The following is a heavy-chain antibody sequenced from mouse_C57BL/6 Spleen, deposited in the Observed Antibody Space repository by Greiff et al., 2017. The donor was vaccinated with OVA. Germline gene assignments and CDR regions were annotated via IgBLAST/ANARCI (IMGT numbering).Heavy chain of an antibody. CDR2: IYPGSGST. Sequence: QVHVKQPGAELVKPGASVKMSCKASGYTFTSYWITWVKQRPGQGLEWIGDIYPGSGSTNYNEKFKSKATLTVDTSSSTAYMQLSSLTSEDSAVYYCARGMDYGSSYAMDYWGQGTSVTVSS. CDR1: GYTFTSYW. V-gene: IGHV1-55*01. CDR3: ARGMDYGSSYAMDY. J-gene: IGHJ4*01. D-gene: IGHD1-1*01.